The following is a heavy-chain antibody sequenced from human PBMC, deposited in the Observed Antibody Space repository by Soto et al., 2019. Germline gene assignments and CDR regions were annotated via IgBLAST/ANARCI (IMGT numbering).Heavy chain of an antibody. J-gene: IGHJ4*02. D-gene: IGHD2-15*01. CDR3: VGGQYSVDY. Sequence: QVQLVESGGGVVQPGRSLRLSCAASGFPFTTYGMHWVREGPGKGLEWVAVISYDGSNKYYADSVKGRFTISRDNAKHTLYLQMNCLRPEDTALSYCVGGQYSVDYRGQGTLVTVSS. V-gene: IGHV3-30*03. CDR1: GFPFTTYG. CDR2: ISYDGSNK.